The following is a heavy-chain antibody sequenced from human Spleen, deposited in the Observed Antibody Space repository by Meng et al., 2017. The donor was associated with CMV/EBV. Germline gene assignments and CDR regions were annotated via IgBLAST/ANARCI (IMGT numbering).Heavy chain of an antibody. CDR3: ARARGSSSWYSDFDY. CDR2: MNHSGST. J-gene: IGHJ4*02. Sequence: SETLSLTCAVYGGSFSGFYWTWIRQPPGKGLEWIGEMNHSGSTNYNPSLRSRVTISVDTSKNQFSLKLSSVTAADTAVYYCARARGSSSWYSDFDYWGQGTLVTVSS. D-gene: IGHD6-13*01. V-gene: IGHV4-34*01. CDR1: GGSFSGFY.